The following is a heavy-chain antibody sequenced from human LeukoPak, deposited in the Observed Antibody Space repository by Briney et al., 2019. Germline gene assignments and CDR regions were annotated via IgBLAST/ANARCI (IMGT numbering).Heavy chain of an antibody. CDR1: GFTFSSYG. CDR3: ARELLDSSSSGPFDY. CDR2: IWYDGSNK. V-gene: IGHV3-33*01. J-gene: IGHJ4*02. D-gene: IGHD6-6*01. Sequence: PGGSLRLSCAASGFTFSSYGMHWVRQAPGKGLEWVAVIWYDGSNKYYADSVKGRFTISRDNSKNTLYLQMNSLRAEDTAVNYCARELLDSSSSGPFDYWGQGTLVTVSS.